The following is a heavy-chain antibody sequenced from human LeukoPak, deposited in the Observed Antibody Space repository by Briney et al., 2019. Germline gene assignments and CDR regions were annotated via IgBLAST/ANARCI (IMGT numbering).Heavy chain of an antibody. CDR1: GGSIGSTTYY. CDR2: IYYSGST. V-gene: IGHV4-39*01. J-gene: IGHJ3*02. D-gene: IGHD1-26*01. Sequence: RTSETLSLTCTVSGGSIGSTTYYWGWIRQPPGKELECIGSIYYSGSTYYNQSLKSRVTISLDTSKNQFSLKLSSVTAADTAVYYCARHKQSGTYYDAFDIWGQGTMVTVSS. CDR3: ARHKQSGTYYDAFDI.